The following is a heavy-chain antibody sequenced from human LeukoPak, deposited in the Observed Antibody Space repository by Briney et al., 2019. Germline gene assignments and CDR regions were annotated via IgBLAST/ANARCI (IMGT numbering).Heavy chain of an antibody. J-gene: IGHJ4*02. CDR2: ISSSGSSS. CDR1: GFTFSSNA. V-gene: IGHV3-23*01. D-gene: IGHD3-10*01. Sequence: PGGSLRLSCAASGFTFSSNAMSWVRQAPGKGLEWVSVISSSGSSSSYADSVKGRFTISRDNSKNTLYLQMNSLRAEDTATYYCAKTFGSGNYRSFDYWGQGTLVTVSS. CDR3: AKTFGSGNYRSFDY.